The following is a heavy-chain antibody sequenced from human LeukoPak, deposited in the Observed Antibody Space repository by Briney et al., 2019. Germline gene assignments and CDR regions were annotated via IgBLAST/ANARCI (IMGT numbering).Heavy chain of an antibody. D-gene: IGHD3-9*01. Sequence: SVKVSCKASGGTFSSYAISWVRQAPGQGLEWMGGIIPIFGTANYAQKFQGRVTITADESTSTAYMELSSLRSEDTAVYYCARDLPAAEGYYDILTGYHTANWFDPWGQGTLVTVSS. J-gene: IGHJ5*02. CDR2: IIPIFGTA. CDR3: ARDLPAAEGYYDILTGYHTANWFDP. CDR1: GGTFSSYA. V-gene: IGHV1-69*13.